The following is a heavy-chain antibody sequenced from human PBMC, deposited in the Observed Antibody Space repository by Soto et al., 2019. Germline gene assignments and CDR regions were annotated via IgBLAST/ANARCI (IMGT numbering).Heavy chain of an antibody. D-gene: IGHD4-17*01. Sequence: GGSLRLSCAASEFTFSDYYMSWIRQAPGKGLEWVSYISSSSSYTNYADSVKGRFTISRDNAKNSLYLQMNSLRAEDTAVYYCARDNPYGDPVGPYFDYWGQGTLVTVSS. V-gene: IGHV3-11*06. J-gene: IGHJ4*02. CDR3: ARDNPYGDPVGPYFDY. CDR1: EFTFSDYY. CDR2: ISSSSSYT.